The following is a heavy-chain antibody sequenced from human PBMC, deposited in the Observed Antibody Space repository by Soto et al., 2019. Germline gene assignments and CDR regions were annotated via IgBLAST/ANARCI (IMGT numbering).Heavy chain of an antibody. Sequence: PPGKGLEWIGYIYYSGSTYYNPSLKSRVTISVDTSKNQFSLKLSSVTAADTAVYYCAIGCFFFEAEDGIRDVRSVSAFLLNRSSDL. V-gene: IGHV4-30-4*01. J-gene: IGHJ2*01. CDR3: AIGCFFFEAEDGIRDVRSVSAFLLNRSSDL. D-gene: IGHD3-10*02. CDR2: IYYSGST.